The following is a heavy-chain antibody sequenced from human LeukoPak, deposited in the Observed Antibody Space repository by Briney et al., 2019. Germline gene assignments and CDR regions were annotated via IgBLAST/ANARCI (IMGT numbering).Heavy chain of an antibody. CDR1: GYTFSGYY. CDR3: ARVYYGGNSRVFDY. Sequence: ASVKVSCKASGYTFSGYYIHWVRQAPGQGLEWTGWTNPNSGGTNYAQKFQGRVTMTRDTSISTAYMELSRVRSDDTAVYYCARVYYGGNSRVFDYWGQGTLVTVSS. V-gene: IGHV1-2*02. CDR2: TNPNSGGT. D-gene: IGHD4-23*01. J-gene: IGHJ4*02.